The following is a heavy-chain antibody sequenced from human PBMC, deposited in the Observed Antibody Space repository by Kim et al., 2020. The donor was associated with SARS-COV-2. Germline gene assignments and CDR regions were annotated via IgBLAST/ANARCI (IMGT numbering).Heavy chain of an antibody. V-gene: IGHV6-1*01. Sequence: YNDYAVYVKSRITINPDTSKNQFSLQLNSVTPEDTAVYYCARVKTGYFDYWGQGTLVTVSS. CDR2: YN. CDR3: ARVKTGYFDY. J-gene: IGHJ4*02.